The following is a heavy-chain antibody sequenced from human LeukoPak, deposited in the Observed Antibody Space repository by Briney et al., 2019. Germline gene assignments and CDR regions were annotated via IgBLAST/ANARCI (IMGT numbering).Heavy chain of an antibody. CDR3: AKDRKESLFWDY. V-gene: IGHV3-23*01. CDR1: GFTFSSYA. J-gene: IGHJ4*02. CDR2: ISGGGGST. Sequence: GGSLRLSCAASGFTFSSYAMSWVRQAPGKGLEWVSAISGGGGSTYYADSVKGRFTISRDNSKNTLYLQMNSLRAEDTAVYYCAKDRKESLFWDYWGQGTLVTVSS. D-gene: IGHD3-3*01.